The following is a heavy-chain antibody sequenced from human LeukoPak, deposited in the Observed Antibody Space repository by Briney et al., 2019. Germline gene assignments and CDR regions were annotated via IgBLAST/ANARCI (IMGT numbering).Heavy chain of an antibody. D-gene: IGHD6-19*01. J-gene: IGHJ3*02. CDR3: ARGGPGAVAGSDAFDI. CDR2: ISSSSSYI. CDR1: GFTFSSYS. Sequence: GGSLRLSCAASGFTFSSYSMNWVRQALGKGLEWVSSISSSSSYIYYADSVKGRFTISRDNAKNSLYLQMNSLRAEDTAVYYCARGGPGAVAGSDAFDIWGQGTIVTVSS. V-gene: IGHV3-21*01.